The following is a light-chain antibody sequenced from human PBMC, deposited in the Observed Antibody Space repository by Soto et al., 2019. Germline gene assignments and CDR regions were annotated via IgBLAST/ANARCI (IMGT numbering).Light chain of an antibody. Sequence: QAVVTQEPLMTVSPGGTVTLTCGSSTGGVTSGHWPYWFQQKAGQAPRTLIYDATNKHSWTPVRFSGSLLGGKAALTLSGAQPEDEAEYYCSLSFGGTVVFGGGTKLTVL. V-gene: IGLV7-46*01. CDR3: SLSFGGTVV. CDR2: DAT. CDR1: TGGVTSGHW. J-gene: IGLJ2*01.